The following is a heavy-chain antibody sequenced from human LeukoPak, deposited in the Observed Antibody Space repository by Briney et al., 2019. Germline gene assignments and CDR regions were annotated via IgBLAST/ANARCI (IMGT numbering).Heavy chain of an antibody. CDR3: TRDTFGARDS. J-gene: IGHJ4*02. Sequence: SGGSLRLSCAGSGYPFSSYWMHWVRQGPGKGLVGVSRINEGGSSTSYAESVRGRFTISRDNAKNTLYLQMNSLRAEDTAVYYCTRDTFGARDSWGQGTLVTVSS. CDR2: INEGGSST. V-gene: IGHV3-74*01. CDR1: GYPFSSYW. D-gene: IGHD3-10*01.